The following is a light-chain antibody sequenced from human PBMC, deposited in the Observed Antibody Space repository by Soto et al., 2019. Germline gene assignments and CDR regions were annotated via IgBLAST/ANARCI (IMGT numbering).Light chain of an antibody. CDR1: QGISSA. J-gene: IGKJ2*01. CDR2: HAS. CDR3: QQFNSYPPYT. V-gene: IGKV1-13*02. Sequence: AIPLTQSPSSLSASVGDRVTITCRASQGISSALAWYQQKPGKAPKLLIHHASSLESGVPPRFSGSGSGTDFTLTISSLQPEDFATYYCQQFNSYPPYTFGQGTKLEIK.